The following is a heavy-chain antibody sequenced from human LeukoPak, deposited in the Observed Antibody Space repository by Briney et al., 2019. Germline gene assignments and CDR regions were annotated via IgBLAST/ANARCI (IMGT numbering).Heavy chain of an antibody. Sequence: ASVKVSCKASGGTFISYAISWVRQAPGQGLEWMGRIIPIFGTANYAQKFQGRVTITTDESTSTAYMELSSLRSEDTAVYYCARREVYARHDAFDIWGQGTMVTVSS. CDR3: ARREVYARHDAFDI. D-gene: IGHD2-8*01. CDR2: IIPIFGTA. V-gene: IGHV1-69*05. CDR1: GGTFISYA. J-gene: IGHJ3*02.